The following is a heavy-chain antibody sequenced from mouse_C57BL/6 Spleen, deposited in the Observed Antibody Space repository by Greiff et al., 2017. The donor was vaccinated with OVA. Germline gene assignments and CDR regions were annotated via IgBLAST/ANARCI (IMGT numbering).Heavy chain of an antibody. CDR2: INPNNGGT. J-gene: IGHJ2*01. V-gene: IGHV1-26*01. Sequence: EVQLQQSGPELVKPGASVKISCKASGYTFTDYYMNWVKQSHGKSLEWIGDINPNNGGTSYKQKFKGKATLTVDKSSSTAYMELRSLTSEDSAVYYCARQLRLRGYFDYWGQGTTLTVSS. CDR3: ARQLRLRGYFDY. CDR1: GYTFTDYY. D-gene: IGHD3-2*02.